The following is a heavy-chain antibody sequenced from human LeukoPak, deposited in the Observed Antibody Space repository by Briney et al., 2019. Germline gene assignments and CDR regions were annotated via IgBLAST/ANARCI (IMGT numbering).Heavy chain of an antibody. Sequence: SETLSLTCTVSGGSISSSSYYWGWIRQPPGKGLEWIGSIYYSGSTYYNPSLKSRVTISVDTSKNQFSLKLSSVTAADTAVYYCAREGCNFYYYYMDVWGKGTTVTVSS. CDR1: GGSISSSSYY. J-gene: IGHJ6*03. V-gene: IGHV4-39*07. CDR3: AREGCNFYYYYMDV. D-gene: IGHD5-24*01. CDR2: IYYSGST.